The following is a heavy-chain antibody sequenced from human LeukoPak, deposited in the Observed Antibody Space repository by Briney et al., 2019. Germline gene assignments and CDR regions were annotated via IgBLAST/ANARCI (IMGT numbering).Heavy chain of an antibody. V-gene: IGHV3-7*01. CDR3: ARGSSAGASLRHDY. CDR1: GFTFSSYW. D-gene: IGHD1-26*01. Sequence: GGSLRLSCAAPGFTFSSYWMSWVRQAPGKGLEWVANIKQDGSEENFVDSVKGRFTISRDNAEKSLYLQMNSLRAEDTAVYYCARGSSAGASLRHDYWGQGTLVTVSS. CDR2: IKQDGSEE. J-gene: IGHJ4*02.